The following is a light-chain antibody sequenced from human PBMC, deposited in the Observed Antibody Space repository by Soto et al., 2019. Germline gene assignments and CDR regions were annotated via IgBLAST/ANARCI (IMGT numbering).Light chain of an antibody. J-gene: IGLJ3*02. CDR1: SSDIGGYNY. V-gene: IGLV2-11*01. Sequence: QSVLTQPRSVSGSPGQSVTISCTGTSSDIGGYNYVSWYQQHPGKAPKLIIYDVNRRPSGVPDRFSGSKSGNTASLTICGLQAEDEADYYCCSYAGRYTRVFGGGTKLTVL. CDR2: DVN. CDR3: CSYAGRYTRV.